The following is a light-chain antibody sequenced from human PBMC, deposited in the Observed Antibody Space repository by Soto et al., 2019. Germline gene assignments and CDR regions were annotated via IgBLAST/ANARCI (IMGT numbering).Light chain of an antibody. CDR2: DAS. V-gene: IGKV1-33*01. CDR1: QDISKY. J-gene: IGKJ3*01. CDR3: QQYDNFPVT. Sequence: DIQMTQSPSSLSASVGDRVTITCQASQDISKYLNWYQQKPGKAPKLLIYDASTLQPGVPSRFSGSGSGTDFTFTISSLQPEDIATYSCQQYDNFPVTFGPGTKVDIK.